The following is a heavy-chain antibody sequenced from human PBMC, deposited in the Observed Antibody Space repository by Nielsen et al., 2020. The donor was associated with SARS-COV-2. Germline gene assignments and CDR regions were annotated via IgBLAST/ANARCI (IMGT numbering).Heavy chain of an antibody. CDR2: IRPGGNDK. D-gene: IGHD3-22*01. Sequence: GESPKISCAASGFTFSSYWMSWVRRAPGKGLEWVANIRPGGNDKYYVDSVKGRFTVSRDNAKNSLYLQMNSLRPEDTAMYYCARESSDSSGYYLDYWGQGTLVTVSS. CDR1: GFTFSSYW. V-gene: IGHV3-7*05. CDR3: ARESSDSSGYYLDY. J-gene: IGHJ4*02.